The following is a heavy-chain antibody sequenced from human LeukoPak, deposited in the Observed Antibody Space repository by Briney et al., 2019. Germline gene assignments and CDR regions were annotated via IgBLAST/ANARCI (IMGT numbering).Heavy chain of an antibody. J-gene: IGHJ4*02. CDR3: ATVPGYCSGGSCYSHRFDY. CDR1: GYTFTSYG. V-gene: IGHV1-18*01. Sequence: ASVKVSCKASGYTFTSYGISWVRQAPGQGLEWMGWISAYNGNTNYAQKLQGRVTMTTDTSTSTAYMELRSLRSDDTAVYYCATVPGYCSGGSCYSHRFDYWGQGTLVTVSS. D-gene: IGHD2-15*01. CDR2: ISAYNGNT.